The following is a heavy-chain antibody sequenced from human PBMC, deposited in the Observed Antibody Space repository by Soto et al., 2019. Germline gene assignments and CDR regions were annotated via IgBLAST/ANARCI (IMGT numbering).Heavy chain of an antibody. Sequence: GGSLRLSCAASGIAFSTHDMSWVRQAPGKGLEWVSSISPSAASTSYADSMKGRFTISRDNSKNALYLQMKSLRAEDTAVYYCARNWGIFDYWGQGTLVTVSS. CDR1: GIAFSTHD. CDR2: ISPSAAST. V-gene: IGHV3-23*01. D-gene: IGHD7-27*01. J-gene: IGHJ4*02. CDR3: ARNWGIFDY.